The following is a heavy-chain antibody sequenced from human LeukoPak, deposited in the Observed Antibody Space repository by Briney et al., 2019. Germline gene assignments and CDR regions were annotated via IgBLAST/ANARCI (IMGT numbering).Heavy chain of an antibody. CDR1: GGSISSGSYY. CDR3: AREGIAVAGTDQD. CDR2: IYTSGST. V-gene: IGHV4-61*02. Sequence: SETLSLTCTVSGGSISSGSYYWSWIRQPAGKGLEWIGRIYTSGSTNYNPSLKSRVTISVDTSKNQFSLKLSSVTAADTAVYYCAREGIAVAGTDQDWGQGTLVTVSS. D-gene: IGHD6-19*01. J-gene: IGHJ4*02.